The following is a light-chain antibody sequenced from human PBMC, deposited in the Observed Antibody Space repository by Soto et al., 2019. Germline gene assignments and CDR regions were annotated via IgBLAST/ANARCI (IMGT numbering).Light chain of an antibody. Sequence: QSALTQPASVSGSPGQSITISCTGTSSDVGSYNLVSWYQQHPGKAPKLIIYQGTKRPSGVSDRFSGSKSGNTASLTISGLQAEDEADYYCCSYAGDTTLVYGGGTKVTVL. CDR1: SSDVGSYNL. CDR2: QGT. V-gene: IGLV2-23*01. J-gene: IGLJ2*01. CDR3: CSYAGDTTLV.